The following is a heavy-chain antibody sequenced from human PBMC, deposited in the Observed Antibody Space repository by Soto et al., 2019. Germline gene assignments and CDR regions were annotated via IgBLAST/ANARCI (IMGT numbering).Heavy chain of an antibody. CDR1: GASITGSSY. D-gene: IGHD2-8*02. Sequence: QVQLQESGPGLMKPSETLSLTCTVSGASITGSSYWSWIRQPAGKGLEWIGRFSLSGTTSYNPSLSSRVPMSADVSKNQFSLRLTSVTAADTALYYCARGMTPPGAPAWYYFDSWGQGTLVTVSS. V-gene: IGHV4-4*07. CDR2: FSLSGTT. CDR3: ARGMTPPGAPAWYYFDS. J-gene: IGHJ4*02.